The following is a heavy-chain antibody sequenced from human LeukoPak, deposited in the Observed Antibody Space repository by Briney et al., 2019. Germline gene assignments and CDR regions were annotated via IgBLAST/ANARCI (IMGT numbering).Heavy chain of an antibody. J-gene: IGHJ4*02. V-gene: IGHV4-34*01. Sequence: SETLSLTCAVYGGSFSGYYWNWIRRPPGKGLEWIGEINHSGSINYNSSLKSRVTISVDTSKNQFSLRLSSVTAADTAVYYCARVTGYMTEDYFDYWGQGTLITVSS. CDR2: INHSGSI. CDR1: GGSFSGYY. D-gene: IGHD6-13*01. CDR3: ARVTGYMTEDYFDY.